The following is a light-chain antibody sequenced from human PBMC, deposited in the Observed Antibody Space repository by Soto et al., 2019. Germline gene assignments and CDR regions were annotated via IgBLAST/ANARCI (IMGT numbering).Light chain of an antibody. Sequence: EIVMTQSPATLSVSPGERATLSCRASQSVARKLAWYQQKPGQAPRLLIHEASIRATGIPARFSGSGSGTEFTLTISSLQSEDIAVYYCQQYKNWPVTFGGGTKVDIK. J-gene: IGKJ4*01. CDR3: QQYKNWPVT. CDR1: QSVARK. CDR2: EAS. V-gene: IGKV3-15*01.